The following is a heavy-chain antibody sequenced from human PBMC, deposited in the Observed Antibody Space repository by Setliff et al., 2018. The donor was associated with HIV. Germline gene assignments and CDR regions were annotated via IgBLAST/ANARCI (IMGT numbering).Heavy chain of an antibody. Sequence: GASVKVSCKASGYAFTDYYIHWVRQAPGQGLEWMGRINPKSGGTNYGQKIQGRVTMTRDTSKNTAYMDLSNLRSDDTAFYFCARWGPEFLWFGDLGDYWGQGTLVTVSS. CDR3: ARWGPEFLWFGDLGDY. V-gene: IGHV1-2*06. CDR2: INPKSGGT. CDR1: GYAFTDYY. D-gene: IGHD3-10*01. J-gene: IGHJ4*02.